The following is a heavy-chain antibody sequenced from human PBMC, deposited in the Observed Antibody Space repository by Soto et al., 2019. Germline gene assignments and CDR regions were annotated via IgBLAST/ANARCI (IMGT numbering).Heavy chain of an antibody. V-gene: IGHV4-61*01. CDR1: GGSVSSGSYY. J-gene: IGHJ4*02. CDR2: IYYSGST. D-gene: IGHD6-6*01. Sequence: QVQLQESGPGLVKPSETLSLTCTVSGGSVSSGSYYWSWIRQPPGKGLEWIGYIYYSGSTNYNPSLKSRVTISVDTSKNQFSLKLSSVTAADMAVYYCARCPIAARPYFDYWGQGTLVTVSS. CDR3: ARCPIAARPYFDY.